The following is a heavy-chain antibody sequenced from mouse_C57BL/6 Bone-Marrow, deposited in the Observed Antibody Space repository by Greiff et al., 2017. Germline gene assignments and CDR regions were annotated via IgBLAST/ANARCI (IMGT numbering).Heavy chain of an antibody. CDR2: IDPSDSYT. J-gene: IGHJ4*01. D-gene: IGHD2-1*01. V-gene: IGHV1-50*01. CDR3: ARVIYYGNLYYAMDY. CDR1: GYTFTSYW. Sequence: QVQLQQPGAELVKPGASVKLSCKASGYTFTSYWMQWVKQRPGQGLEWIGEIDPSDSYTNYNQKFKGKATLTVDTSSSTTYMQLSSLTSEYSAVYYCARVIYYGNLYYAMDYWGQGTSVTVSS.